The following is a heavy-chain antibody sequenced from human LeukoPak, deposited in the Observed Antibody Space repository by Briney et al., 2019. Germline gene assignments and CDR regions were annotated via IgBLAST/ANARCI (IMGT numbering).Heavy chain of an antibody. V-gene: IGHV1-46*01. CDR2: INPSGGST. CDR3: ARGVQTAAAGTRIDY. D-gene: IGHD6-13*01. Sequence: ASVKVSCKPSGYTFTNYYIHCVRQAPGQGLEWMGIINPSGGSTSYAQKFQGRVIMTRDTSTSTVYMELSSLRSEDTAVYYCARGVQTAAAGTRIDYWGQGTLVTVSS. CDR1: GYTFTNYY. J-gene: IGHJ4*02.